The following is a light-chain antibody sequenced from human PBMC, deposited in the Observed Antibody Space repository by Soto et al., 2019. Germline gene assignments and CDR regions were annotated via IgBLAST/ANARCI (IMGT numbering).Light chain of an antibody. V-gene: IGKV1-5*01. CDR1: QSISSW. CDR2: DAS. CDR3: QQYNGYSYT. Sequence: DTQMTQSPSTLSASVGDRVTITCRASQSISSWMAWYQQIPGKAPKLLIFDASTLQSGVPSRFSGSGSGTEFTLTISSLHPDDFATYYCQQYNGYSYTFGQGTTLEI. J-gene: IGKJ2*01.